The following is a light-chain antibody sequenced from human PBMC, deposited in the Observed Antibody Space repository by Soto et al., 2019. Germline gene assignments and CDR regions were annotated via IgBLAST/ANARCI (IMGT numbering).Light chain of an antibody. CDR3: TSYSSSSTLVL. V-gene: IGLV2-14*01. J-gene: IGLJ2*01. CDR1: SRDIGGFNY. Sequence: QSALTQPASVSGSLGQSITISCPGTSRDIGGFNYVSWYQQHPGKAPKLMIYDVNYRPSGVSDRFSASKSDNTASLTISGLQAEDEADYYCTSYSSSSTLVLFGGGTKVTVL. CDR2: DVN.